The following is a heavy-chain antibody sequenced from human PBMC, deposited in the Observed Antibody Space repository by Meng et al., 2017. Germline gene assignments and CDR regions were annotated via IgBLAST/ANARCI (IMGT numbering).Heavy chain of an antibody. J-gene: IGHJ4*02. CDR3: ASELNTYGSGSYAY. D-gene: IGHD3-10*01. CDR1: GYTFTSYY. CDR2: INPSGGST. V-gene: IGHV1-46*01. Sequence: QVQLVQSGAEVKKPGASVKVSCNASGYTFTSYYMHWVRQAPGQGLEWMGIINPSGGSTSYAQKFQGRVTMTRDTSTSTVYMELSSLRSDDTAVYYCASELNTYGSGSYAYWGQGTLVTVSS.